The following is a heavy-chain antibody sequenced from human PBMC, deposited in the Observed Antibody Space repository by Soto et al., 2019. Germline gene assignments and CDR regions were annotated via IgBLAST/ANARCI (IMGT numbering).Heavy chain of an antibody. CDR3: ARLFYSSGWFSFDY. Sequence: GTSVKVSCKASGYTFTSYGISWVRQAPGQGLEWMGWISAYNGNTNYAQKLQGRVTMTTDTSTSTAYMELRSLRSDDTAVYYCARLFYSSGWFSFDYWGQGTLVTVSS. J-gene: IGHJ4*02. D-gene: IGHD6-19*01. CDR1: GYTFTSYG. CDR2: ISAYNGNT. V-gene: IGHV1-18*01.